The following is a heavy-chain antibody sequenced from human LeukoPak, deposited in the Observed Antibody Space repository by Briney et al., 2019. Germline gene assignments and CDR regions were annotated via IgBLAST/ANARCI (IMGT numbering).Heavy chain of an antibody. J-gene: IGHJ4*02. V-gene: IGHV1-69*04. CDR1: GGTFSSYA. D-gene: IGHD2-2*02. CDR3: AIDCSSTSCYIATYFDY. CDR2: IIPIFGIA. Sequence: SVKVSCKASGGTFSSYAISWVRQAPGQGLEWMGRIIPIFGIANYAQKFQGRVTITVDKSTSTAYMELSSLRSEDTAVYYCAIDCSSTSCYIATYFDYWGQGTLVTVSS.